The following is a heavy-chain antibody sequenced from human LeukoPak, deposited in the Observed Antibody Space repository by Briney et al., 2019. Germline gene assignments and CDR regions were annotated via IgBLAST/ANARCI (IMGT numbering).Heavy chain of an antibody. CDR2: MSYDGSNK. V-gene: IGHV3-33*05. J-gene: IGHJ5*02. Sequence: PGRSLRLSCAASGFTFSTYGMHWVRQAPGKGLEWVAVMSYDGSNKNYGDSVKGRFTISRDNSKNTLYLQINSLRPEDTAVYYCAKDPQGENWLDPWGQGTLVTVSS. CDR1: GFTFSTYG. CDR3: AKDPQGENWLDP.